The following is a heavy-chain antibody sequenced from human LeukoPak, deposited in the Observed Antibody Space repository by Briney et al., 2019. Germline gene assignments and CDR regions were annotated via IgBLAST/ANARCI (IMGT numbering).Heavy chain of an antibody. J-gene: IGHJ4*02. CDR2: ISSSSSYT. D-gene: IGHD6-13*01. V-gene: IGHV3-11*06. CDR1: GFTFSDYY. CDR3: ARPSLAAGYYFDY. Sequence: PGGSLRLSCAASGFTFSDYYMSWIRQAPGKGLEWVSYISSSSSYTNYADSVKGRFTISRDNAKNSLYLQMNSLRAEDTAVYYCARPSLAAGYYFDYWGQGTLVTVSS.